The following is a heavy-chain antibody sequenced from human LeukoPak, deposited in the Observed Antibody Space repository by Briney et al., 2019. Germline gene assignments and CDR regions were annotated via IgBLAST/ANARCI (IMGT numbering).Heavy chain of an antibody. Sequence: SETLSLTCTVSGGSISSYYWSWIQQPPGKGLEWIGYIYYSGSPNYNPSLKSRVTISVDTSKNQFSLKLSSVTAADTAVYYCARRGKAATHDYWGQGTLVTVSS. CDR2: IYYSGSP. CDR1: GGSISSYY. V-gene: IGHV4-59*08. D-gene: IGHD2-15*01. J-gene: IGHJ4*02. CDR3: ARRGKAATHDY.